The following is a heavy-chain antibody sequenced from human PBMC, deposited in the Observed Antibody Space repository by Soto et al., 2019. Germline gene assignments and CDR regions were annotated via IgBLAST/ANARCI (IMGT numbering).Heavy chain of an antibody. CDR2: ISGSGGST. CDR1: GFTFSSYA. Sequence: GGSLRLSCAASGFTFSSYAMSWVRQAPGKGLEWVSGISGSGGSTYYADSVKGRFTISRDNSKNTLYLQMNSLRAEDTAVYYCAKVLNFDWLFHYYFDYWGQGTLVTVSS. J-gene: IGHJ4*02. V-gene: IGHV3-23*01. D-gene: IGHD3-9*01. CDR3: AKVLNFDWLFHYYFDY.